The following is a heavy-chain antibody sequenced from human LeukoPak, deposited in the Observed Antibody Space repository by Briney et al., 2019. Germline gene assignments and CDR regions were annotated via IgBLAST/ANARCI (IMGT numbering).Heavy chain of an antibody. D-gene: IGHD3-10*01. CDR1: GYTFTSYD. CDR2: MNPNSGNT. Sequence: GASVKVSCKASGYTFTSYDINWVRQATGQGLEWMGWMNPNSGNTGYAQKFQGRVTMTRNTSISTAYMELSSLRSEDTAVYYCAFSSGDPGVPPNAFDIWGQGTMVTVSS. V-gene: IGHV1-8*01. J-gene: IGHJ3*02. CDR3: AFSSGDPGVPPNAFDI.